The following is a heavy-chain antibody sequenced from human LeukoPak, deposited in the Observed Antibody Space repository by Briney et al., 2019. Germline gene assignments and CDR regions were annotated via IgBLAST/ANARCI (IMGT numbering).Heavy chain of an antibody. D-gene: IGHD3-22*01. CDR2: IYYSGST. CDR1: GGSISSYY. CDR3: ARTIDSSGCYFDY. J-gene: IGHJ4*02. Sequence: NPSETLSLTCTVSGGSISSYYWSWIRQPPGKGLEWIGYIYYSGSTNYNPSLKSRVTISVDTSKNQFSLKLSSVTAADTAVYYCARTIDSSGCYFDYWGQGTLVTVSS. V-gene: IGHV4-59*08.